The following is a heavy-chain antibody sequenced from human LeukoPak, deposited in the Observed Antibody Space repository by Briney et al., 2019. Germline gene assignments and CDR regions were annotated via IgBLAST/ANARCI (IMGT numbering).Heavy chain of an antibody. CDR2: ISSSSSYI. CDR3: ARGAAGFDAFDI. Sequence: GGSLRLSCAASGFTFSSYSMNWVRQAPGKGLEWVSSISSSSSYIYYADTVKGRFTISRDNAKNSLYLQMNSLRAEDTAVYYCARGAAGFDAFDIWGQGTMVTVSS. J-gene: IGHJ3*02. D-gene: IGHD6-13*01. CDR1: GFTFSSYS. V-gene: IGHV3-21*01.